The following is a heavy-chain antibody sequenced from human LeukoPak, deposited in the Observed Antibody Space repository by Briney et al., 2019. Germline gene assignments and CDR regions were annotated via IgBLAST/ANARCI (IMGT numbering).Heavy chain of an antibody. Sequence: PGGSLRLSCAASGFTFSSYWMSWVRQAPGKGLEWVANIKQDGSEKYYVDSVKGRFTISRDNAKSSLYLQMNSLRAEDTAVYYCARRQWLVAGGFDYWGQGTLVTVSS. CDR2: IKQDGSEK. D-gene: IGHD6-19*01. J-gene: IGHJ4*02. CDR3: ARRQWLVAGGFDY. V-gene: IGHV3-7*01. CDR1: GFTFSSYW.